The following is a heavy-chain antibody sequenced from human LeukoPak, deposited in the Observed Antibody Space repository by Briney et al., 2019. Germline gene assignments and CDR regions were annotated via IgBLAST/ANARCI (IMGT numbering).Heavy chain of an antibody. V-gene: IGHV4-30-2*01. CDR3: ASARGGYDYVDY. D-gene: IGHD5-12*01. J-gene: IGHJ4*02. CDR2: IYHSGST. Sequence: SETLSLTCAASGGSISSGGYSWSWIRQPPGKGLEWIGYIYHSGSTYYNPSLKSRVTISVDRSKNQFSLKLSSVTAADTAVYYCASARGGYDYVDYWGQGTLVTVSS. CDR1: GGSISSGGYS.